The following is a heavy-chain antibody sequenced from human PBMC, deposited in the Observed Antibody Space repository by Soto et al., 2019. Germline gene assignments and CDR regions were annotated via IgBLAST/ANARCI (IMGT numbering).Heavy chain of an antibody. CDR2: IIPFFGTS. D-gene: IGHD1-26*01. CDR3: ARVGHITNYGMAV. V-gene: IGHV1-69*01. Sequence: QVQLVQSGAEVKKPGSSVKVSCEASGGTFSSYPINWVRQAPGQGLEWMGGIIPFFGTSNYAQKFQGRVTITATDSTSTAYMELRSLRSEDTAVYYCARVGHITNYGMAVWGQGTTGTVSS. J-gene: IGHJ6*02. CDR1: GGTFSSYP.